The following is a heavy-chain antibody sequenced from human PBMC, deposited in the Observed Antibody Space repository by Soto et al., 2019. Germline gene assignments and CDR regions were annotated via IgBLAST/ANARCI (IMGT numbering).Heavy chain of an antibody. Sequence: QVQLQESGPGLVKPSGTLSLTCAVSGGSISSSNWWSWVRQPPGKGLEWIGEIYHSGSTNYNPPLTSRVTISVDNSTTPFSLKLSSVTAADSSVYYCSRVSGSYYSRIDVWGHGITVTVSS. CDR3: SRVSGSYYSRIDV. J-gene: IGHJ6*02. V-gene: IGHV4-4*02. CDR2: IYHSGST. D-gene: IGHD5-12*01. CDR1: GGSISSSNW.